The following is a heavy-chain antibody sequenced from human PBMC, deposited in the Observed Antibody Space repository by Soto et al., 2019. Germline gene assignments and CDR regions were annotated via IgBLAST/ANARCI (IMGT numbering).Heavy chain of an antibody. CDR3: ARDYYDSSGYCPLGY. CDR2: IYSGGST. Sequence: PGGSLRLSCAASGFTVSSNYMSWVRQAPGKGLEWVSVIYSGGSTYYADSVKGRFTISRDNSKNTLYLQMNSLRAEDTAVYYCARDYYDSSGYCPLGYWGQGTLVTVSS. CDR1: GFTVSSNY. J-gene: IGHJ4*02. V-gene: IGHV3-53*01. D-gene: IGHD3-22*01.